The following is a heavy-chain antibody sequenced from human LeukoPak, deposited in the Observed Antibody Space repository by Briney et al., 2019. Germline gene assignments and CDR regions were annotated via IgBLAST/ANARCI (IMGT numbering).Heavy chain of an antibody. Sequence: GGSLRLSCAASGLTFSSYGMHWVRQAPGKGLEWVAVISYDGSNKYYADSVKGRFTISRDNSKNTLYLQMNSLRAEDTAVYYCAKGITYYYGSGTPGGSEYWGQGTLVTVSS. D-gene: IGHD3-10*01. V-gene: IGHV3-30*18. CDR2: ISYDGSNK. J-gene: IGHJ4*02. CDR1: GLTFSSYG. CDR3: AKGITYYYGSGTPGGSEY.